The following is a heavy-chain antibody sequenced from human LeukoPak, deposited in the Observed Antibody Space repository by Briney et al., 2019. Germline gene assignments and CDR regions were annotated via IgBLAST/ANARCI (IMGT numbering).Heavy chain of an antibody. CDR1: GYTFTSYG. D-gene: IGHD5-18*01. Sequence: ASVKVSCKASGYTFTSYGISWVRQAPGQGLEWMGWISAYNGNTNYAQKLQGRVTMTTDTSTSTAYMELRSLRSDDTAVYYCARVYLGIQLWFGALDIWGQGTMVTVSS. V-gene: IGHV1-18*01. CDR3: ARVYLGIQLWFGALDI. CDR2: ISAYNGNT. J-gene: IGHJ3*02.